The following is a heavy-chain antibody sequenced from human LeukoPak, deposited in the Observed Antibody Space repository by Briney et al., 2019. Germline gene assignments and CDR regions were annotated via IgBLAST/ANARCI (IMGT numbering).Heavy chain of an antibody. J-gene: IGHJ5*02. CDR1: GFTFSSYE. D-gene: IGHD1-14*01. Sequence: GGSLRLSCAASGFTFSSYEMNWVRQAPGKGLEWVSYISSSGSTIYYADSVKGRFTISRDNAKNSLYLQMNSLRAEDTAVYYCARGTSRFTHDQNWFDPWGQGTLVTVSS. CDR2: ISSSGSTI. V-gene: IGHV3-48*03. CDR3: ARGTSRFTHDQNWFDP.